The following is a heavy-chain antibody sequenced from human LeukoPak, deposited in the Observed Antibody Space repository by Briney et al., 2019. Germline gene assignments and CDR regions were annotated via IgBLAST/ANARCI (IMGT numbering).Heavy chain of an antibody. J-gene: IGHJ4*02. CDR2: IKHDGSEK. CDR1: GFTFSSYS. Sequence: YPGGSLRLSCAASGFTFSSYSMNWVRQAPGKGLEWVANIKHDGSEKYYVDSVKGRFTISRDNAKNSLYLQMNSLRAEDTAVYYCARVGTAEGTLEDYWGQGTLVTVSS. V-gene: IGHV3-7*01. CDR3: ARVGTAEGTLEDY. D-gene: IGHD6-13*01.